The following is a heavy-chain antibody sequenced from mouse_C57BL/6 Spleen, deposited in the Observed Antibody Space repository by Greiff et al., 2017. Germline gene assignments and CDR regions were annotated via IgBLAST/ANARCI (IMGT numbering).Heavy chain of an antibody. J-gene: IGHJ4*01. Sequence: EVKLVESGPGLVKPSQSLSLTCSVTGYSITSGYYWNWIRQFPGNKLEWMGYISYDGSNNYNPSLKNRISITRDTSKNQFFLKLNSVTTEDTATYYCATYLMDYWGQGTSVTVSS. V-gene: IGHV3-6*01. D-gene: IGHD5-5*01. CDR1: GYSITSGYY. CDR3: ATYLMDY. CDR2: ISYDGSN.